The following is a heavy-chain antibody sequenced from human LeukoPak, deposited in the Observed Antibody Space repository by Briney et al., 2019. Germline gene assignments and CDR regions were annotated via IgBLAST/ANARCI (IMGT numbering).Heavy chain of an antibody. CDR3: ARDVGSGWPYYYYGMGV. CDR1: GGTFSSYA. CDR2: IIPILGIA. V-gene: IGHV1-69*04. D-gene: IGHD6-19*01. Sequence: SVKDSCKASGGTFSSYAISWVRQAPGQGLEWMGRIIPILGIANYAQKLQGRVTITADKSTSTAYMELSSLRSEDTAVYYCARDVGSGWPYYYYGMGVWGQGTTVTVSS. J-gene: IGHJ6*02.